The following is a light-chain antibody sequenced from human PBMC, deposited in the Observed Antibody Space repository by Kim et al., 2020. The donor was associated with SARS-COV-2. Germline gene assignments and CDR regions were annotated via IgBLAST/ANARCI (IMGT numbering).Light chain of an antibody. Sequence: SLSQGERATLACRASQSVSSYVAWYQQKPGRSPRLIIYDASNRATGIPARFSGSGSGTDFTLTISSLEPEDFAVYYCQQRADWLSFGGGTKVDIK. CDR1: QSVSSY. J-gene: IGKJ4*01. CDR3: QQRADWLS. CDR2: DAS. V-gene: IGKV3-11*01.